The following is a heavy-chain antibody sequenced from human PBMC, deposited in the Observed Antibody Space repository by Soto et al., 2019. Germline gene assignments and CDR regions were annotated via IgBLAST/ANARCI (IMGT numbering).Heavy chain of an antibody. V-gene: IGHV1-69*13. CDR2: IIPIFGTA. Sequence: GAAVKVSCKASGGTFSSYAISWVRQAPGQGLEWMGGIIPIFGTANYAQKFQGRVTITADESTSTAYMELSSLRSEDTAVYYCARVFSYGSGSYYFDYWGQGTLVTVPS. CDR1: GGTFSSYA. D-gene: IGHD3-10*01. CDR3: ARVFSYGSGSYYFDY. J-gene: IGHJ4*02.